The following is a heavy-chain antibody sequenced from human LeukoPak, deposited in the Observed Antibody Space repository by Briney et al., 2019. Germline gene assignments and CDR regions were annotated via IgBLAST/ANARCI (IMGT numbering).Heavy chain of an antibody. J-gene: IGHJ6*02. CDR3: ARTSCSSTSCLHYYGMDV. D-gene: IGHD2-2*01. Sequence: ASVTVSCKASGYTFTSYGISWVRQAPGQGLEWMGWISAYNGNTNYAQKLQGRVTMTTDTSTSTAYMELRSLRSDDTAVYYCARTSCSSTSCLHYYGMDVWGQGTTVTVSS. CDR2: ISAYNGNT. V-gene: IGHV1-18*01. CDR1: GYTFTSYG.